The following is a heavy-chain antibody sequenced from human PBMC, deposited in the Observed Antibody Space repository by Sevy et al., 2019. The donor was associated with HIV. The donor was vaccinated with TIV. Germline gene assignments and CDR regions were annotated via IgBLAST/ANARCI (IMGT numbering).Heavy chain of an antibody. CDR2: ISATGGST. CDR1: GFSFSDYG. D-gene: IGHD3-10*01. J-gene: IGHJ3*02. CDR3: AKEALTYYSVPGSYLAGAFDI. V-gene: IGHV3-23*01. Sequence: GGSLRLSCEVAGFSFSDYGMTWVRQAPGKGLEWVSSISATGGSTYYADFVDGRFTVSRDNSKNTVYLYMDGLRAEDTAVYYCAKEALTYYSVPGSYLAGAFDIWGQRTMVTVSS.